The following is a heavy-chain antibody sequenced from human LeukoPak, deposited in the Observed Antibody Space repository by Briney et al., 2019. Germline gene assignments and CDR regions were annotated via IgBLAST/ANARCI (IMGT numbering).Heavy chain of an antibody. Sequence: PSETLSLTCTVSGGSISSGGYYWSWIRQHPGKGLEWIGYIYYSGSTYYNPSLKSRVTISVDASKNQFSLKVSSVTAADTAVCYCARAYTSSCRWFDPWGQGTLVTVSS. CDR3: ARAYTSSCRWFDP. V-gene: IGHV4-31*03. CDR1: GGSISSGGYY. D-gene: IGHD6-13*01. J-gene: IGHJ5*02. CDR2: IYYSGST.